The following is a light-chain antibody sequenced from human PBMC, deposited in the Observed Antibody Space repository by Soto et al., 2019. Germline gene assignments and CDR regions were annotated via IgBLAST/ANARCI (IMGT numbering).Light chain of an antibody. CDR2: GNS. V-gene: IGLV1-40*01. CDR1: SSNIGAGYD. J-gene: IGLJ3*02. Sequence: QSVLTQPPSVSGAPGQRVTISCTGSSSNIGAGYDVHWYRQLPGTAPKLLIYGNSNRPSGVPDRFSGSKSGTSASLAITGLQAEDEADYYCQSYDSSLSHGVFGGGTKLTVL. CDR3: QSYDSSLSHGV.